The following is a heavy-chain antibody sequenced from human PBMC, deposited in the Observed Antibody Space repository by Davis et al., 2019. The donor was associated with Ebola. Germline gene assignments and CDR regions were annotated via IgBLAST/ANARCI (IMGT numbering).Heavy chain of an antibody. Sequence: MPSETLSLTCTVSGGSISSDVYYWNWVRQPPGKGLEWIGYIYYSGSTYYNPSLKSRVTISVDTSNNQFSLKLSSVTAADAAVYYCARGVRCSGGTCYSNNWFDPWGQGTLVTVSS. CDR3: ARGVRCSGGTCYSNNWFDP. V-gene: IGHV4-30-4*01. J-gene: IGHJ5*02. CDR2: IYYSGST. CDR1: GGSISSDVYY. D-gene: IGHD2-15*01.